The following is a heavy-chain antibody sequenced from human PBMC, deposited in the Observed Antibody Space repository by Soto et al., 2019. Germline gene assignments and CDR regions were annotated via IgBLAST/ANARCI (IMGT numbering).Heavy chain of an antibody. V-gene: IGHV3-23*01. CDR2: IEGSGEIT. J-gene: IGHJ5*02. D-gene: IGHD3-10*01. Sequence: GGSLRLSGAASGFMLSTTDMSWVRQAPGKGLEWLTTIEGSGEITYYADSVKGRFTISRDNSKSTVYLQMDSLTADDTAVYFCVKNSGWFNTWGQGTPVTVSS. CDR1: GFMLSTTD. CDR3: VKNSGWFNT.